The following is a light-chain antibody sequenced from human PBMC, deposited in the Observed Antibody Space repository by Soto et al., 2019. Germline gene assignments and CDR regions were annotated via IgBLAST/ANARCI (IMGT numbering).Light chain of an antibody. CDR3: QHYNSYSEA. Sequence: DIQMTQSPSTLSGSVGDRVTITSRASQTISSWLAWYQQKPGKVPKLLIYKASTLKSGVPSRFSGSGSGTEFTLTISSLQPDDFATYYCQHYNSYSEAFGQGTKVDIK. CDR2: KAS. V-gene: IGKV1-5*03. CDR1: QTISSW. J-gene: IGKJ1*01.